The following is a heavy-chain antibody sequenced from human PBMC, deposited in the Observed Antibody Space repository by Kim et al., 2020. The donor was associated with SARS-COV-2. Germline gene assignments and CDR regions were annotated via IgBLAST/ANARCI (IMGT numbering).Heavy chain of an antibody. V-gene: IGHV4-31*02. CDR3: ASAMVRGVLGAFDI. D-gene: IGHD3-10*01. J-gene: IGHJ3*02. Sequence: TPSLKSRVTISVDTSKNQFSLKLSSVTAADTAVYYCASAMVRGVLGAFDIWGQGTMVTVSS.